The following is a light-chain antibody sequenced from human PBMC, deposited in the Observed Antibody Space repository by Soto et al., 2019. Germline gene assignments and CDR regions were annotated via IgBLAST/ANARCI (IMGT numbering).Light chain of an antibody. CDR2: WAS. CDR1: QSVLYSSNNKNY. J-gene: IGKJ1*01. V-gene: IGKV4-1*01. CDR3: QQYYSTPTWT. Sequence: DIVMTQSPDSLAVSLGEGATINCKSSQSVLYSSNNKNYLAWYQQKPGQPPKLLIYWASTRESGVPDRFSGSGSATDFTLTISSLQADDVAIYYCQQYYSTPTWTFGQWTKVEIK.